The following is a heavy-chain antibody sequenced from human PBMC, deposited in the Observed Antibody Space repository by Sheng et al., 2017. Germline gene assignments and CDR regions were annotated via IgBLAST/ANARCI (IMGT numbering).Heavy chain of an antibody. CDR1: GESFRVSY. J-gene: IGHJ4*02. D-gene: IGHD6-6*01. CDR3: ARGGARGLVY. CDR2: SDHRGST. Sequence: QVQLQQWGAGLLKPSETLSLTCAVYGESFRVSYWSWIRQPPREGAWSGLGKSDHRGSTNYNPSLKSRVTISVDTSKNQFSLNLNSVTAADTAVYYCARGGARGLVYWGQGSLVTVSS. V-gene: IGHV4-34*01.